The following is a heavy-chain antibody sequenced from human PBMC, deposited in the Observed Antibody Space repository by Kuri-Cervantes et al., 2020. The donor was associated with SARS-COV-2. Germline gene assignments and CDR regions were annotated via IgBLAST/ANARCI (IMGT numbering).Heavy chain of an antibody. D-gene: IGHD3-3*01. CDR1: GYSFTSYW. CDR2: IDPSDSYT. V-gene: IGHV5-10-1*04. Sequence: GESLKISCKGAGYSFTSYWISWVRQMPGKGLGWRGRIDPSDSYTNYSPSFQGQVTISADKSISTAYLQWSSLKASDTAMYYCARRGSYYDFRSGSDYWGQGTLVTVSS. CDR3: ARRGSYYDFRSGSDY. J-gene: IGHJ4*02.